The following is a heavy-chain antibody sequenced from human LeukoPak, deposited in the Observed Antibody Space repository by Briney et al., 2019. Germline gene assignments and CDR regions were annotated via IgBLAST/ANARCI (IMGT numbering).Heavy chain of an antibody. V-gene: IGHV1-2*02. Sequence: ASVKVSCKASGYTFTNYYMHWVRQAPGQGLEWMGWINPNSGGTNYAQKFQGRVTMTRDTSISTAYMELSRLRSDDTAVYYCARDYFYCSGGSCYSPKAYWGQGTLVTVSS. J-gene: IGHJ4*02. CDR3: ARDYFYCSGGSCYSPKAY. CDR2: INPNSGGT. D-gene: IGHD2-15*01. CDR1: GYTFTNYY.